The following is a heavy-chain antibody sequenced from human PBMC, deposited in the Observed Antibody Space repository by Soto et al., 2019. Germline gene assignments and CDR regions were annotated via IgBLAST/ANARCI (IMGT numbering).Heavy chain of an antibody. D-gene: IGHD5-18*01. CDR2: TIPILGIA. CDR3: ARDRRYSYGSEKENMDV. Sequence: SVKVSCKASGGTFSSYTISWVRQAPGQGLEWMGRTIPILGIANYAQKFQGRVTITADKSTSTAYMELSSLRSEDTAVYYCARDRRYSYGSEKENMDVWGKGTTVTVSS. CDR1: GGTFSSYT. V-gene: IGHV1-69*04. J-gene: IGHJ6*03.